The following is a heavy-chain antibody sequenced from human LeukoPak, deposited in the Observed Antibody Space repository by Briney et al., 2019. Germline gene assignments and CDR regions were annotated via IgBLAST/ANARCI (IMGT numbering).Heavy chain of an antibody. D-gene: IGHD3-22*01. J-gene: IGHJ3*02. V-gene: IGHV4-4*07. Sequence: KSSETLSLTCTVSGGSISSYYWSWIRQPAGKGLEWIGRIYTSGSTYYNPSLKSRVTISVDTSKNQFSLKLSSVTAADTAVYYCARDRVWGLDYYDSSGYFDAFDIWGQGTMVTVSS. CDR1: GGSISSYY. CDR2: IYTSGST. CDR3: ARDRVWGLDYYDSSGYFDAFDI.